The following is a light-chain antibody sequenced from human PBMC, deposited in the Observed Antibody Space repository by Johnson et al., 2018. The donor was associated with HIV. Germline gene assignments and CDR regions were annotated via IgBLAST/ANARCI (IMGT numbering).Light chain of an antibody. J-gene: IGLJ1*01. CDR1: SSNFGNNY. Sequence: QSVLTQPPSVSAAPGQKVTISCSTNSSNFGNNYVSWYQQLPGTAPKLLIYENNKRPSGIPDRFSGSKSGTSATLGITGLQTGDEADYYCGTWDSSLSAHYVFGTGTKVTVL. V-gene: IGLV1-51*02. CDR3: GTWDSSLSAHYV. CDR2: ENN.